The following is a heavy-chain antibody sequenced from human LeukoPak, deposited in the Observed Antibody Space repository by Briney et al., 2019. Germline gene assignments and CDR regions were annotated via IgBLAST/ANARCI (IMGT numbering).Heavy chain of an antibody. V-gene: IGHV3-30-3*01. CDR3: ARDRGFSYGIDF. CDR2: ISYDGSNK. J-gene: IGHJ4*02. D-gene: IGHD5-18*01. CDR1: GFTFSNYA. Sequence: GGSLRLSCAASGFTFSNYAMHWVRQAPGKGLEWVAVISYDGSNKYYADSVKGRFTISRDNAKKSLFLQVSSLRGEDTAVCYCARDRGFSYGIDFWGQGTLVTVSS.